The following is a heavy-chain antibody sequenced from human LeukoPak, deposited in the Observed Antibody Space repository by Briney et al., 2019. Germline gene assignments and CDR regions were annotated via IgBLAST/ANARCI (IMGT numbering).Heavy chain of an antibody. J-gene: IGHJ4*02. D-gene: IGHD3-10*01. CDR3: ARGSELLWFGELSL. V-gene: IGHV4-30-2*01. CDR1: GVSISSGGYY. Sequence: SETLSLTCTVSGVSISSGGYYWSWIRQPPGKGLEWIGYIYHSGSTYYNPSLKSRVTISVDRPKNQFSLKLSSVTAADTAVYYCARGSELLWFGELSLWGQGTLVTVSS. CDR2: IYHSGST.